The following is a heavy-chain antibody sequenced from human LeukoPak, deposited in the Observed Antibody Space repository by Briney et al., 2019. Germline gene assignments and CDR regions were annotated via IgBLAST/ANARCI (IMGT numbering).Heavy chain of an antibody. V-gene: IGHV3-23*01. D-gene: IGHD3-3*01. J-gene: IGHJ4*02. Sequence: GGSLRLSCAAYGFTVSSNYMSWVRQAPGKGLEWVSAISGSGGSTYYADSVKGRFTISRDNSKNTLYLQMNSPRAEDTAVYYCAKVGPRITIFGVVIRKEYYFDYWGQGTLVTVSS. CDR2: ISGSGGST. CDR3: AKVGPRITIFGVVIRKEYYFDY. CDR1: GFTVSSNY.